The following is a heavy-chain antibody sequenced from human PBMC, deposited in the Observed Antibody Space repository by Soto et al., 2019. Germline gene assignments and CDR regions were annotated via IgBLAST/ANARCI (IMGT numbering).Heavy chain of an antibody. CDR3: ARVQLVEIVIDY. V-gene: IGHV4-59*01. CDR1: DDSISGYY. D-gene: IGHD1-1*01. CDR2: VFYRGGT. Sequence: SETLSLTCSVSDDSISGYYWSWIRQPPGKGLQWIGYVFYRGGTAYNPSLKSRVTISLDMSKKQFSLNLNSVTAADTAAYFCARVQLVEIVIDYWGQGTLVTVSS. J-gene: IGHJ4*02.